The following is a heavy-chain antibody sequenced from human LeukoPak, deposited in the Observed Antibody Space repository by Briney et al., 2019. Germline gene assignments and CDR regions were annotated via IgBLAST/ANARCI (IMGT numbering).Heavy chain of an antibody. CDR1: GGSISSYY. J-gene: IGHJ3*02. Sequence: TSETLSLTCTVSGGSISSYYWSWIRQPPGKGLEWIGYIYYSGSTNYNPSLKSRVTISVDTSKNQFSLKLSSVTAADTAVYYCARRSSPDIYGSGSYSGAFDIWGQGTMVTVSS. CDR2: IYYSGST. D-gene: IGHD3-10*01. V-gene: IGHV4-59*01. CDR3: ARRSSPDIYGSGSYSGAFDI.